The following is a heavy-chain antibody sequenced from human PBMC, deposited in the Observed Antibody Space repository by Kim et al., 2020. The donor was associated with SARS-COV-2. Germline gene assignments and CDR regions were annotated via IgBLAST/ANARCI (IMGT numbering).Heavy chain of an antibody. J-gene: IGHJ5*02. D-gene: IGHD3-16*02. V-gene: IGHV3-23*01. CDR3: AKDLVLRLDGHPSNCYDA. Sequence: GGSLRLSCAASGISFSSYGMTWVRQAPGKGLEWVSVISNSGAITKYADSVKGRFTVSTDNSRNTLYLQMNSLRAEDTAVYYCAKDLVLRLDGHPSNCYDAWGQGTLVTVSS. CDR1: GISFSSYG. CDR2: ISNSGAIT.